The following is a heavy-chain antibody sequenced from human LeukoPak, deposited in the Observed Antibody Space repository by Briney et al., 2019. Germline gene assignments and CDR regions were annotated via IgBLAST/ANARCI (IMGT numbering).Heavy chain of an antibody. D-gene: IGHD3-22*01. V-gene: IGHV3-23*01. CDR1: GFTFISYA. J-gene: IGHJ4*02. CDR3: AKVGESYYDSSGYPGYFDY. CDR2: ISGSGGST. Sequence: GGSLRLSCAVSGFTFISYAMSWVRQAPGKGLGWVSAISGSGGSTYYADSVKGRFTISRDNSKNTLYLQMNSPRAEDTAVYYCAKVGESYYDSSGYPGYFDYWGQGTLVTVSS.